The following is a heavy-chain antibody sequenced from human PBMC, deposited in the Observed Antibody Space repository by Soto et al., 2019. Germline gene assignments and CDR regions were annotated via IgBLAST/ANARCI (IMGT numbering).Heavy chain of an antibody. D-gene: IGHD6-19*01. CDR3: AMLGGWSGGSSGMDV. CDR2: IRRKANSYTT. J-gene: IGHJ6*02. Sequence: EVQLVESGGGLVQPGGSLRLSCAASGLIFSDYHMDWVRQAPGKGLEWVGRIRRKANSYTTEYAASVKGRFTIPRDDSKNSLSLQMNSLKSEDTAVYYCAMLGGWSGGSSGMDVWGQGTTVTVSS. V-gene: IGHV3-72*01. CDR1: GLIFSDYH.